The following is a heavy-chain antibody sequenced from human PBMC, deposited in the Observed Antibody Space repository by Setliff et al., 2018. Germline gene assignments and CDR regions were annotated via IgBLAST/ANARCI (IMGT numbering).Heavy chain of an antibody. CDR2: IYSTGST. V-gene: IGHV4-4*08. D-gene: IGHD2-8*01. J-gene: IGHJ4*02. CDR1: GDSIYNHF. CDR3: AREGFYCTNGVCYRPFDY. Sequence: PSETLSLTCTVSGDSIYNHFWSWVRQPPGKGLEWIGYIYSTGSTNYNPSLKSRVAISIDTSKNQFSLKVNSVTAADTAVYFCAREGFYCTNGVCYRPFDYWGQGTLVTVSS.